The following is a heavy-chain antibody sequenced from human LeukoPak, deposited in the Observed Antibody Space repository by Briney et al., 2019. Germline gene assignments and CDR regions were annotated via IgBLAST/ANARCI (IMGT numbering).Heavy chain of an antibody. J-gene: IGHJ3*02. D-gene: IGHD4-17*01. Sequence: ASVKVSCKASGGTFSSYAISWVRQAPGQGLEWMGIINPSGGSTSYAQKFQGRVTMTRDTSTSTVYMELSSLRSEDTAVYYCARDPDYGDYPAFDIWGQGTMVTVSS. CDR3: ARDPDYGDYPAFDI. CDR1: GGTFSSYA. V-gene: IGHV1-46*01. CDR2: INPSGGST.